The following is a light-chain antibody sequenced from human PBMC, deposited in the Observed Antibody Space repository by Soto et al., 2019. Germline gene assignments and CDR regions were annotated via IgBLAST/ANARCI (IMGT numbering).Light chain of an antibody. CDR2: AAS. CDR3: HRDGSPPQT. V-gene: IGKV3-20*01. Sequence: EIVLTQSPGTLSLSPGERATLSCRASQSVSSNYLAWYQQKPGQAPRLLIYAASSRITGIPDRFSGSGSGTDFSLAISRLEPEDFAVYPGHRDGSPPQTFGEGTKVEI. CDR1: QSVSSNY. J-gene: IGKJ1*01.